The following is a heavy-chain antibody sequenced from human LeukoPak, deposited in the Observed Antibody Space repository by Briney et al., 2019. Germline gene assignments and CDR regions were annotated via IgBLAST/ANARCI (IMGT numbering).Heavy chain of an antibody. D-gene: IGHD6-19*01. CDR1: GFTFSSYG. CDR3: ARARGSGWLDFDC. Sequence: PGGSLRLSCAASGFTFSSYGMHWVRQAPGKGLEWVAVIWNDGTNKYYADSVKGRFTISRDNSKNTLYLQMNSLRVEDTAVYYCARARGSGWLDFDCWGQGTLVTVSS. V-gene: IGHV3-33*01. J-gene: IGHJ4*02. CDR2: IWNDGTNK.